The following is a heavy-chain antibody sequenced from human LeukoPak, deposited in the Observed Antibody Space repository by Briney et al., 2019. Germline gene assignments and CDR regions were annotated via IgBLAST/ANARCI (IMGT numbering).Heavy chain of an antibody. J-gene: IGHJ5*02. Sequence: WASVKVSCKASGYTFTGYYMHWVRQAPGQGLEWMGWINPNSGGTNYAQKFQGWVTMTRDTSISTAYMELSRLRSDDTAVYYCARDDILTGYTTFDPWGQGTLVTVSS. CDR1: GYTFTGYY. CDR3: ARDDILTGYTTFDP. V-gene: IGHV1-2*04. D-gene: IGHD3-9*01. CDR2: INPNSGGT.